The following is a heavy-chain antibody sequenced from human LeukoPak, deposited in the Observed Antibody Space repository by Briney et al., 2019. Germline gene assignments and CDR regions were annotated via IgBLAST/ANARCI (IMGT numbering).Heavy chain of an antibody. J-gene: IGHJ4*02. CDR1: GYTFTSYG. Sequence: ASVKVSCKASGYTFTSYGISWVRQAPGQGLEWMGWISAYNGNTNYAQKLQGRVTMTTDTSTSTAYMELRSLRSDDTAMYYCATNFGYCSSTSCYDYWGQGTLVTVSS. CDR3: ATNFGYCSSTSCYDY. CDR2: ISAYNGNT. D-gene: IGHD2-2*03. V-gene: IGHV1-18*01.